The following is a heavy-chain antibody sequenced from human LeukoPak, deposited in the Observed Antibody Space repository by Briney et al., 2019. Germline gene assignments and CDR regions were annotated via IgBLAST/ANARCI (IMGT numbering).Heavy chain of an antibody. CDR1: GFTFSSYA. Sequence: GGSLRLSCAASGFTFSSYAMHWVRQAPGKGLEWVAVISYDGSNKYYADSVKGRFTISRDNSKNTLYLQMNSLRAEDTAVYYCARDGRQDDYWGQGTLVTVSS. V-gene: IGHV3-30-3*01. CDR2: ISYDGSNK. J-gene: IGHJ4*02. CDR3: ARDGRQDDY.